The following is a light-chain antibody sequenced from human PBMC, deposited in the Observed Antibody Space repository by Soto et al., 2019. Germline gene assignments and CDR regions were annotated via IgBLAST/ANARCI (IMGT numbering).Light chain of an antibody. Sequence: DIQMTQSPSSLSASVGDRVTITCRASQSISSYLNCYQQKPGKAPKLLIYDASSLQSWVPSRFSGSGSGTEFTLTMSSLQPDDFATYYCQQYNSYSLTFGQGTTGDIK. CDR1: QSISSY. CDR3: QQYNSYSLT. CDR2: DAS. V-gene: IGKV1-5*01. J-gene: IGKJ1*01.